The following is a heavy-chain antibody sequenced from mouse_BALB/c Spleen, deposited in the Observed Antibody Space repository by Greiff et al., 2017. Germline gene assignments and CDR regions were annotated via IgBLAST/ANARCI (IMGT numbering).Heavy chain of an antibody. D-gene: IGHD2-1*01. J-gene: IGHJ3*01. CDR3: ARYYYGNYVFAY. CDR2: ISSGGSYT. V-gene: IGHV5-6*01. CDR1: GFTFSSYG. Sequence: EVQGVESGGDLVKPGGSLKLSCAASGFTFSSYGMSWVRQTPDKRLEWVATISSGGSYTYYPDSVKGRFTISRDNAKNTLYLQMSSLKSEDTAMYYCARYYYGNYVFAYWGQGTLVTVSA.